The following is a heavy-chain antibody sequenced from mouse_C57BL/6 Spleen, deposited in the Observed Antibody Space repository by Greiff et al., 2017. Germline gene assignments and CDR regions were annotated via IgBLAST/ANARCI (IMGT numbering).Heavy chain of an antibody. V-gene: IGHV5-15*01. CDR3: ARGSNYRYFDV. Sequence: EVKLMESGGGLVQPGGSLKLSCAASGFTFSDYGMAWVRQATRKGPEWVAFISTLAYSIYYADTVTGRFTISREKAKNTLYLELSSLRSEDTAMYYCARGSNYRYFDVWGTGTTVTVSS. CDR1: GFTFSDYG. J-gene: IGHJ1*03. D-gene: IGHD2-5*01. CDR2: ISTLAYSI.